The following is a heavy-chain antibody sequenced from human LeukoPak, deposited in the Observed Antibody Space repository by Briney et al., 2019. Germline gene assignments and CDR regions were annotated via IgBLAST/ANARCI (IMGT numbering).Heavy chain of an antibody. CDR2: IFTGSLDGTT. CDR1: GFGVTTDF. CDR3: ATRGA. Sequence: PGGFLRLSCAATGFGVTTDFMTWVRQAPGKGLEWLAIIFTGSLDGTTAHADSVKGRFTISRDNSANTLYLQMDSLRTEDTAIYYCATRGAWGPGTLVTVSS. V-gene: IGHV3-53*01. J-gene: IGHJ5*02.